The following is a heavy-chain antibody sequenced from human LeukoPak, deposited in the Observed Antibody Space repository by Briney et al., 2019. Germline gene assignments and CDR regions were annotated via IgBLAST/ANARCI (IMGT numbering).Heavy chain of an antibody. CDR3: VGVPAAIRDYYFDY. Sequence: GGSLRLSCAASGFTFSSYSMNWVRQAPGKGLEWVSSISSCSSYIYYADSVKGRFTISRDNAKNSLYLQMNSLRAEDTAVYYCVGVPAAIRDYYFDYWGQGTLVTVSS. CDR2: ISSCSSYI. D-gene: IGHD2-2*02. CDR1: GFTFSSYS. V-gene: IGHV3-21*01. J-gene: IGHJ4*02.